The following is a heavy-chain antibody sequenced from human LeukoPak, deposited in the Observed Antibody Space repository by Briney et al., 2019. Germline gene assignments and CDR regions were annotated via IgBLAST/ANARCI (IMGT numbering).Heavy chain of an antibody. J-gene: IGHJ4*02. CDR1: GYTFTSYD. V-gene: IGHV1-8*03. Sequence: GASVKVSCKASGYTFTSYDINWVRQATGQGLEWMGWMNPNSGNTGYAQKFQGRVTITRNTSISTAYMELSSLRSEDTAMYYCARVYPDYGDYIDYWGQGTLVTVSS. CDR3: ARVYPDYGDYIDY. D-gene: IGHD4-17*01. CDR2: MNPNSGNT.